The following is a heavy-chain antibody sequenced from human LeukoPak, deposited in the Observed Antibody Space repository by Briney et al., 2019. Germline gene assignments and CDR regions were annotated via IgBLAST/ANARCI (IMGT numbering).Heavy chain of an antibody. J-gene: IGHJ4*02. V-gene: IGHV1-69*05. Sequence: GASVKVSWKASGVTFISTAINWVRQAPGQGLEWMGRIIPMYGSPNHAQKFQGRVTITTDESMSTAYMELNSLTSEDTAVYFCARGMGYSYVLDYWGQRTLVTVSS. CDR1: GVTFISTA. D-gene: IGHD5-18*01. CDR2: IIPMYGSP. CDR3: ARGMGYSYVLDY.